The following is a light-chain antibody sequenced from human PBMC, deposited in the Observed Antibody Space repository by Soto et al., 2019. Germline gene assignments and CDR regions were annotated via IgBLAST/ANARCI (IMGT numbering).Light chain of an antibody. CDR2: DAS. Sequence: IHMTQYPSTLSASIGESVTIFCRASQSVNHWLAWYQRQPGKAPKLLIHDASTLESGIPSRFSGSASGTEFTLTISSPKPDDFATYYCQQYNSYWTFGQGTKVDIK. CDR3: QQYNSYWT. V-gene: IGKV1-5*02. J-gene: IGKJ1*01. CDR1: QSVNHW.